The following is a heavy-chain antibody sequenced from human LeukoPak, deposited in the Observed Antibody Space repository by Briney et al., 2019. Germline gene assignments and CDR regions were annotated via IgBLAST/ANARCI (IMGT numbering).Heavy chain of an antibody. Sequence: ASVKVSCKVSGYTLTELSMHWVRQATGQGLEWMGWMNPKSNNRGYAQKFQGGVTITTNTSISTAYMELSNLRSEDTAVYYCARDEKLITSQNIVGGHYYYYMDVWGKGTTVTVSS. J-gene: IGHJ6*03. V-gene: IGHV1-8*03. D-gene: IGHD2/OR15-2a*01. CDR3: ARDEKLITSQNIVGGHYYYYMDV. CDR1: GYTLTELS. CDR2: MNPKSNNR.